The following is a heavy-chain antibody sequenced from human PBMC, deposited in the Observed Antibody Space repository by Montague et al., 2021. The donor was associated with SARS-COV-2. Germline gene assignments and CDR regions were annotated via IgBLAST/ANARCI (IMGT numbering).Heavy chain of an antibody. CDR2: TFYRSEWNY. V-gene: IGHV6-1*01. CDR1: GDSVSMNDIA. J-gene: IGHJ6*02. CDR3: ARVRHLGGGMDV. D-gene: IGHD3-16*01. Sequence: CAISGDSVSMNDIAWNWFRQSPSRGLEWLGRTFYRSEWNYHYADSVKSRITIDPDTSKNQVSLQLRSVTPEDTAVYFCARVRHLGGGMDVWGQGTTVTVSS.